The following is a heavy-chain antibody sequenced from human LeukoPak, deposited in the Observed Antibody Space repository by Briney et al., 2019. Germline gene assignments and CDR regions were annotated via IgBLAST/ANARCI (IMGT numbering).Heavy chain of an antibody. D-gene: IGHD5-18*01. CDR2: ISSSGSTI. CDR3: AKDTQSGYSYGGAFDI. Sequence: GGSLRLSRAASGFTFSDYYMSWIRQAPGKGLEWVSYISSSGSTIYYADSVKGRFTISRDNDKNSLYLQMNSLRAEDTAVYYCAKDTQSGYSYGGAFDIWGQGTMVTVSS. CDR1: GFTFSDYY. V-gene: IGHV3-11*01. J-gene: IGHJ3*02.